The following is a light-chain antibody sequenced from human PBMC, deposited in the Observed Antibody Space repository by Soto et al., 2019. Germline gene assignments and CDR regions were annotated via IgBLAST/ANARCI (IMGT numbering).Light chain of an antibody. CDR2: GAS. CDR3: QQYNTWPPRT. J-gene: IGKJ1*01. Sequence: EVVVSRSQATMSVSPGERVNLSCLASQSVSSNLAWYQQKPGQAPRLLIYGASTRATGIPARFSGSESGTEFTLTISSLQSEDFAVHYCQQYNTWPPRTFGQGTKVDIK. CDR1: QSVSSN. V-gene: IGKV3-15*01.